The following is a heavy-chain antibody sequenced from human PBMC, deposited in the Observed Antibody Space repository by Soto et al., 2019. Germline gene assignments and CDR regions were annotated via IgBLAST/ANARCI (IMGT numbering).Heavy chain of an antibody. D-gene: IGHD3-3*01. CDR3: ARVYDFWSGYYSGLGY. J-gene: IGHJ4*02. V-gene: IGHV3-74*01. Sequence: GGSLRLSCAASGFTFSSYWMHWVRQAPGKGLVWVSHINNDGSSTSYAGSMKGRFTISRDNAKSTLYLQMNSLRAEDTAVYYCARVYDFWSGYYSGLGYWGQGTLVTVSS. CDR2: INNDGSST. CDR1: GFTFSSYW.